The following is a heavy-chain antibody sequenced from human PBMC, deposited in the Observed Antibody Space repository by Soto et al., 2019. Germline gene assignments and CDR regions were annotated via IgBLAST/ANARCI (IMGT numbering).Heavy chain of an antibody. CDR3: ARNDWGTYYFDY. V-gene: IGHV3-48*01. D-gene: IGHD3-16*01. CDR2: ISSSSSTI. Sequence: GGSLRLSCAASGFTFSSYSMNWVRQAPGKGLEWVSYISSSSSTIYYADSVKGRFTISRENSRNTLSLQMNSLVAEDTAVYYCARNDWGTYYFDYWGQGTPVTVSS. J-gene: IGHJ4*02. CDR1: GFTFSSYS.